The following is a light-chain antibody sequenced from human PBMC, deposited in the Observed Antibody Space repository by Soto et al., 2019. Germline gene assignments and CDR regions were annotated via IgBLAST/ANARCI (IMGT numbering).Light chain of an antibody. CDR2: DAS. Sequence: DIQMTQSPSTLSASVGDRVTITCRASQSISSWLAWYQQKPGKAPKLLIYDASSLESGVPSRFSGSGSGTEFTLTISSLQPDDFATDYCQQYNSYPLTFGQGTKEEIK. CDR1: QSISSW. V-gene: IGKV1-5*01. CDR3: QQYNSYPLT. J-gene: IGKJ1*01.